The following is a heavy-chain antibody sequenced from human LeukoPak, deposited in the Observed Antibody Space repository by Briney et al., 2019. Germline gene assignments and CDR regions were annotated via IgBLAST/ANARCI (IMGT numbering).Heavy chain of an antibody. Sequence: ASVKVSCKASGYTFTGYYMHWVRQAPGQGLEWMGWINPNSGGTNYAQKFQGRVTMTRDTSISTAYMELSRLRADDTAVYVCARAIIADRNVIPLDYWGQGTLVTGSS. CDR1: GYTFTGYY. D-gene: IGHD6-6*01. V-gene: IGHV1-2*02. CDR3: ARAIIADRNVIPLDY. J-gene: IGHJ4*02. CDR2: INPNSGGT.